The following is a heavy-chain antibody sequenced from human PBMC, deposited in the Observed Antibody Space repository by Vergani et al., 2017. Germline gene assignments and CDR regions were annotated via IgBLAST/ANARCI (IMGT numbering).Heavy chain of an antibody. CDR1: GFTFDDYA. Sequence: EVQLVESGGGLVKPGGSLRLSCAASGFTFDDYAMHWVRQAPGKGLEWVSGISWNSGSIGYADSVKGRFTISRDNAKNSLYLQMNSLRAEDTAVYYCARGASNYVWGSYQNWYFDLWGRGTLVTVSS. D-gene: IGHD3-16*02. CDR3: ARGASNYVWGSYQNWYFDL. V-gene: IGHV3-9*01. J-gene: IGHJ2*01. CDR2: ISWNSGSI.